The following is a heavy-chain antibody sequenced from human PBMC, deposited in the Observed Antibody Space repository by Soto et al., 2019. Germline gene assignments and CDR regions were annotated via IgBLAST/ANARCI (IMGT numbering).Heavy chain of an antibody. CDR2: IYSGGST. V-gene: IGHV3-53*04. CDR1: TVSSNY. Sequence: TVSSNYMSWVRPAPGKGLEWVSVIYSGGSTYYADSVKGRFTISRHNSKNTLYLQMNSLRAEDTAVYYCAREGFWSGYYTGMHAYYYMDVWGKGTTVTVSS. J-gene: IGHJ6*03. CDR3: AREGFWSGYYTGMHAYYYMDV. D-gene: IGHD3-3*01.